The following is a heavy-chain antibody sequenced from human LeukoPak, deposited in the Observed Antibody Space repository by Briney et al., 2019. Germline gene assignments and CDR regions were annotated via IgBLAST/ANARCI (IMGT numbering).Heavy chain of an antibody. CDR2: ISGSGSNT. Sequence: GGSLRLSCAASGFSFSTCAMNWVRQAPGKGLEWVSAISGSGSNTYYADSVKGRFTISRDNSKNTLYLQMNSLGAEDTALYYCAKDVRGYNRPFDYWGQGALVTVSS. D-gene: IGHD3-10*02. V-gene: IGHV3-23*01. CDR3: AKDVRGYNRPFDY. CDR1: GFSFSTCA. J-gene: IGHJ4*02.